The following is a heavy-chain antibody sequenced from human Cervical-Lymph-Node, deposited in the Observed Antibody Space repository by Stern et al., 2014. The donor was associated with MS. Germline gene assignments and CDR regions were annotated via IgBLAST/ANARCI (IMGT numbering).Heavy chain of an antibody. Sequence: VQLVESGGGVVRPGRSLRLSCATSGFTFSRYAVLWVRQAPGKGLAWVAAISYVGSNNFYGHYVEGRFMISRDNSKNTLFLQMNNLRPKDSGVYDCARDRLDGDCVYYDGLDVWGQGTTVTVSS. CDR3: ARDRLDGDCVYYDGLDV. D-gene: IGHD2-21*02. V-gene: IGHV3-30*04. J-gene: IGHJ6*02. CDR2: ISYVGSNN. CDR1: GFTFSRYA.